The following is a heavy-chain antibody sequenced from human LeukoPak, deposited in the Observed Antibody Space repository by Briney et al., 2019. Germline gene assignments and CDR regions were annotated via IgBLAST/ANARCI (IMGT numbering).Heavy chain of an antibody. D-gene: IGHD6-6*01. CDR3: ARQVFSSYVFDY. CDR2: INPNSGGT. CDR1: GYAFTDYY. Sequence: ASVNVSCKASGYAFTDYYMFWVRQAPGQGLESMGWINPNSGGTNYAQKFQGRVTMTRDTSMSTAYMELSRLTSDDTAVYYCARQVFSSYVFDYWGQGALVTVPS. J-gene: IGHJ4*02. V-gene: IGHV1-2*02.